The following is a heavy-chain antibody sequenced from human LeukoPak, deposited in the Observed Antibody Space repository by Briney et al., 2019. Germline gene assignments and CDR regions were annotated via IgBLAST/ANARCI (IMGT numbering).Heavy chain of an antibody. D-gene: IGHD2-2*01. V-gene: IGHV3-21*01. J-gene: IGHJ3*02. Sequence: GGSLRLSCAASGFTFSSYSMNWVRQAPGKGLEWVSSISSSSSYIYYADSVKGRFTISRDNAKNSLYLQMNSLRAEDTAVYYCAKVGCSSTSCYVGDAFDIWGQGTMVTVSS. CDR2: ISSSSSYI. CDR1: GFTFSSYS. CDR3: AKVGCSSTSCYVGDAFDI.